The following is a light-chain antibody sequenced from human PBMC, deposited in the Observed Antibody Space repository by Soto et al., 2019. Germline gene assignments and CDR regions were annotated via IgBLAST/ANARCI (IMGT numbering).Light chain of an antibody. CDR2: GNS. CDR1: SSNIGAGYD. Sequence: QSVLTQPPSVSGAPGQRGTISCTGSSSNIGAGYDVHWYQQLPGTAPKVLIYGNSNRPSGVPDRFAGSKSGTSASLAITGLEAEDEADYYGQSYDSSLTGYVFGTGTNLTVL. CDR3: QSYDSSLTGYV. V-gene: IGLV1-40*01. J-gene: IGLJ1*01.